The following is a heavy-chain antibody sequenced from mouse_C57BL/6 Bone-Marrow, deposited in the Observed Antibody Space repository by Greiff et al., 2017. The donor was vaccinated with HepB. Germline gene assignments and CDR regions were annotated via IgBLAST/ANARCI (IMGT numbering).Heavy chain of an antibody. CDR2: IWSGGST. D-gene: IGHD2-3*01. V-gene: IGHV2-2*01. J-gene: IGHJ3*01. CDR1: GFSLTSYG. Sequence: VKLMESGPGLVQPSQSLSITCTVSGFSLTSYGVHWVRQSPGKGLEWLGVIWSGGSTDYNAAFISRLSISKDNSKSQVFFKMNSLQADDTAIYYCARKNDGYSAWFAYWGQGTLVTVSA. CDR3: ARKNDGYSAWFAY.